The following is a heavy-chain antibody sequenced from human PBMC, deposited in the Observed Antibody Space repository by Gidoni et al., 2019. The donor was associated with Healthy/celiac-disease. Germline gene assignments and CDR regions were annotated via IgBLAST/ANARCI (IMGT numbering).Heavy chain of an antibody. Sequence: VQLVESGGGVVQHGWSLRLSCAASGFTFSRYGMHWARQAPGKGLGWVAVIWYDGSNKYYADSVKGRFTISRDNSKNTLYLQMNSLRAEDTAVYYCARDYVFGKQPTPFDYWGQGTLVTVSS. V-gene: IGHV3-33*01. J-gene: IGHJ4*02. CDR1: GFTFSRYG. CDR3: ARDYVFGKQPTPFDY. CDR2: IWYDGSNK. D-gene: IGHD6-13*01.